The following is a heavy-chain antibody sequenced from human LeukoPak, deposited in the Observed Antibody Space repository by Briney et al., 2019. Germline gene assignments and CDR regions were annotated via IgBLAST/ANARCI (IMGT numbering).Heavy chain of an antibody. J-gene: IGHJ4*02. D-gene: IGHD3-3*01. CDR1: GFTFSSYS. CDR2: ISSSSSTI. Sequence: GGSLRLSCAASGFTFSSYSMNWVRQAPGEGLEWVSYISSSSSTIYYADSVKGRFTISRDNAKNSLYLQMNSLRAEDTAVYYCARGSRFLEWSPLDYWGQGTPVTVSS. CDR3: ARGSRFLEWSPLDY. V-gene: IGHV3-48*04.